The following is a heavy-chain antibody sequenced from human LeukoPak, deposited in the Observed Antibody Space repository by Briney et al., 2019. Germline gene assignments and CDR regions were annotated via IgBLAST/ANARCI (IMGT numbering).Heavy chain of an antibody. J-gene: IGHJ4*02. D-gene: IGHD3-22*01. V-gene: IGHV3-21*04. CDR2: ISSSSSYI. Sequence: GGSLRLSCAASGFTFSSYSMNWVRQAPGKGLEWVSSISSSSSYIYYADSLKGRFTISRDNSKNTLYLQMNSLRAEDTAVYYCAKDQTYYYDSSGYWWGQGTLVTVSS. CDR3: AKDQTYYYDSSGYW. CDR1: GFTFSSYS.